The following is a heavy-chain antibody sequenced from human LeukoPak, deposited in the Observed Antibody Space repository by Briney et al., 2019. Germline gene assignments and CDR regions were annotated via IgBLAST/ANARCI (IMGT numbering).Heavy chain of an antibody. CDR3: AAPFPDSSGWYGGFDY. CDR2: IYYSGST. V-gene: IGHV4-39*01. D-gene: IGHD6-19*01. Sequence: SETLSLTCTVSGGSISSSSYYWGWIRQPPGKGLEWIGSIYYSGSTYYNPSLKSRVTISVGTSKNQFSLKLSSVTAADTAVYYCAAPFPDSSGWYGGFDYWGQGTLVTVSS. CDR1: GGSISSSSYY. J-gene: IGHJ4*02.